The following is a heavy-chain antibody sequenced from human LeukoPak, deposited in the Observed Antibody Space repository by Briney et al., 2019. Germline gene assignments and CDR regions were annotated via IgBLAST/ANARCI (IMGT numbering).Heavy chain of an antibody. CDR2: ISGSGGST. V-gene: IGHV3-23*01. J-gene: IGHJ3*02. CDR1: GFTFSSYA. Sequence: GGSLRLSCAASGFTFSSYAMSWVRQAPGKGLEWVSAISGSGGSTYYADSVEGRFTISRDNSKNTLYLQMNSLRAEDTAVYYCAKDRRVATSAFDIWGQGTMVTVSS. D-gene: IGHD5-12*01. CDR3: AKDRRVATSAFDI.